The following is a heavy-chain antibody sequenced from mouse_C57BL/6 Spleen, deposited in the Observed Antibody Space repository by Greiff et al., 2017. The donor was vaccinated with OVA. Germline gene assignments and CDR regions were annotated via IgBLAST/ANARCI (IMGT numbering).Heavy chain of an antibody. J-gene: IGHJ4*01. CDR3: ARDGAMDY. Sequence: QVQLQQSGPELVKPGALVKISCKASGYAFSSSWMNWVKQRPGKGLEWIGRIYPGDGDTNYNGKFKGKATLTADKSSSTAYMQLSSLTSEDSAVYFCARDGAMDYWGQGTSVTVSS. CDR1: GYAFSSSW. V-gene: IGHV1-82*01. CDR2: IYPGDGDT.